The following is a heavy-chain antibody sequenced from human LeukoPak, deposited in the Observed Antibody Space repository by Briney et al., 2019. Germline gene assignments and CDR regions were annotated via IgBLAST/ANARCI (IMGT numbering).Heavy chain of an antibody. J-gene: IGHJ6*03. CDR2: IWYDGSNK. CDR1: GFTFSSYG. Sequence: GRSLRLSCAASGFTFSSYGMHWVRQAPGKGLKWVAVIWYDGSNKYYADSVKGRFTISRDNSKNTLYLQMNSLRAEDTAVYYCAKGILTGRNKPEIYYYYMDVWGKGTTVTVSS. D-gene: IGHD3-9*01. V-gene: IGHV3-33*06. CDR3: AKGILTGRNKPEIYYYYMDV.